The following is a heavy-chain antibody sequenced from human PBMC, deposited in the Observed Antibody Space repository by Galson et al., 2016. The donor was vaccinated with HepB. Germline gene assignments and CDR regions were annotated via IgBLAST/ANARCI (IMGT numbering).Heavy chain of an antibody. Sequence: SLRLSCAASGFSFSTYALNWVRQAPGKGLEWVSGISGSGDTTFYAESVRGRFTISRDKSTNTMYLQMNSLRAEDTAIYYCARGRLPRYYFDYWGQGTLVTVSS. V-gene: IGHV3-23*01. J-gene: IGHJ4*02. CDR1: GFSFSTYA. CDR2: ISGSGDTT. CDR3: ARGRLPRYYFDY. D-gene: IGHD5/OR15-5a*01.